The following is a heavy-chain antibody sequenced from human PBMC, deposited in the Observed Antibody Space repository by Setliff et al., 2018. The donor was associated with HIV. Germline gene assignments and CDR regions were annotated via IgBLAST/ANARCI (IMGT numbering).Heavy chain of an antibody. D-gene: IGHD3-10*01. J-gene: IGHJ5*02. V-gene: IGHV4-59*12. CDR3: SRGTYYKGLDP. CDR2: IYYTGTT. Sequence: PSETLSLTCTVSRGSISRYYWSWIRQYPGKGLEWIGSIYYTGTTNYNPSLESRLTISIDTSQNHFSLKLTSVTAADTALYFCSRGTYYKGLDPWGQGTLVTVSS. CDR1: RGSISRYY.